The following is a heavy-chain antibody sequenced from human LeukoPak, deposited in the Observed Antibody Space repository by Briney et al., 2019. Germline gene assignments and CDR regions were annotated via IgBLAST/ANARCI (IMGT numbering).Heavy chain of an antibody. CDR3: ARYSGLGVPDY. CDR2: TYYRSKWYN. Sequence: SQTLSLTCAISGDSVSTNTAGWSWIRQSPSRGLEWLGRTYYRSKWYNDYALSVRSRITINPDTSKNQFSLLLNSVTPEDTAMYYCARYSGLGVPDYWGQGTLVTVSS. J-gene: IGHJ4*02. V-gene: IGHV6-1*01. CDR1: GDSVSTNTAG. D-gene: IGHD2-21*01.